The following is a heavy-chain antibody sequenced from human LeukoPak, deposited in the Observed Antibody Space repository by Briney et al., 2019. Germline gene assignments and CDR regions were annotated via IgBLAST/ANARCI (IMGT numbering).Heavy chain of an antibody. Sequence: GGSLRLSCAASGFTFSSYAMHWVRQAPGKGLEWVAVISYDGSNKYYADSVKGRFTISRDNSKNTLYLQMNSLRVEDTAVYYCAKDDRLSSGYGSSDYWGQGTLVTVSS. J-gene: IGHJ4*02. D-gene: IGHD3-10*01. CDR3: AKDDRLSSGYGSSDY. CDR2: ISYDGSNK. CDR1: GFTFSSYA. V-gene: IGHV3-30-3*01.